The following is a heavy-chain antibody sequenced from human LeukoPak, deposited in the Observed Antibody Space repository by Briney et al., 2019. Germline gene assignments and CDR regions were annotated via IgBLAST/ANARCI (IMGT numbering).Heavy chain of an antibody. CDR1: GFTFSDYY. D-gene: IGHD6-13*01. Sequence: GGSLRLSCAASGFTFSDYYMSWIRQAPGKGLEWVSYISSSGSTIYYADSVKGRFTISRDNAKNSLYLQMNSLRAEDTAVYYCVRRYSRARGYMDVWGKGTTVTVSS. V-gene: IGHV3-11*01. J-gene: IGHJ6*03. CDR3: VRRYSRARGYMDV. CDR2: ISSSGSTI.